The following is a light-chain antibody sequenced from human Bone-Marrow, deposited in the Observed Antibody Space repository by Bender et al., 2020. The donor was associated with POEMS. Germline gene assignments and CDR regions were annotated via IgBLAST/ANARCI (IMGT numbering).Light chain of an antibody. J-gene: IGLJ3*02. Sequence: SYELTQPPSVSVSPGQTATITCSGEKLGEEYACWYQQKPGQSPVVVIYQDTKRPSGIPERFSGSTSGNTASLTISGLQTEDEADYYCTSYTSSNTLVFGGGTKLTVL. CDR3: TSYTSSNTLV. CDR1: KLGEEY. CDR2: QDT. V-gene: IGLV3-1*01.